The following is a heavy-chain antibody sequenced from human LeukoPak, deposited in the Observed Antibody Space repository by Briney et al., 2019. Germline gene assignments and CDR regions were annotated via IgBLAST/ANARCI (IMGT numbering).Heavy chain of an antibody. V-gene: IGHV4-59*12. CDR2: IYYSGST. D-gene: IGHD3-3*01. CDR3: AREVGGSIFGVVTNWFDP. CDR1: GGSISSYY. Sequence: SETLSLTCTVSGGSISSYYWSWIRQPPGKGLEWIGYIYYSGSTNYNPSLKSRVTISVDTSKNQFSLKLSSVTAADTAVYYCAREVGGSIFGVVTNWFDPWGQGTLVTVSS. J-gene: IGHJ5*02.